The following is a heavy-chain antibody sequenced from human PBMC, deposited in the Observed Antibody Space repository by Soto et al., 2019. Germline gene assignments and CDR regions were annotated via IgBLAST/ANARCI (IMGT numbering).Heavy chain of an antibody. V-gene: IGHV3-53*01. CDR2: IYSGGST. J-gene: IGHJ6*02. Sequence: PGGSLRLSCAASGFTVSSNYMSWVRQAPGKGLEWVSVIYSGGSTYYADSVKGRSTISRDNSKNTLYPQMNSLRAEDTAVYYCARDSGNWLWLPNSAFDYYGMDVWGQGTTVTVSS. D-gene: IGHD3-9*01. CDR3: ARDSGNWLWLPNSAFDYYGMDV. CDR1: GFTVSSNY.